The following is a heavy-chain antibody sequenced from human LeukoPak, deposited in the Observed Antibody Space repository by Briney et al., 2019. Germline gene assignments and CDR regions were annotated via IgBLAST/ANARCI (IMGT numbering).Heavy chain of an antibody. V-gene: IGHV3-23*01. CDR1: EFTFSSYA. Sequence: PGGSLRLSCAASEFTFSSYAMTWVRQAPGKGLEWVSAISGSGGNTYYADSVKGRFTISRDNSKNTLYLQMNTLGAEDTALYYCASDYDFWSGCLGSWGQGTLVIVSS. CDR2: ISGSGGNT. D-gene: IGHD3-3*01. CDR3: ASDYDFWSGCLGS. J-gene: IGHJ5*02.